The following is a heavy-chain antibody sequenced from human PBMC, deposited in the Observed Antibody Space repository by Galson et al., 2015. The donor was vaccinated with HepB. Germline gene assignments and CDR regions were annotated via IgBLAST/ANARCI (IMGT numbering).Heavy chain of an antibody. CDR2: ISYDGSNK. V-gene: IGHV3-30-3*01. CDR3: ARGAGRLGYSYGSRGNYFDY. J-gene: IGHJ4*02. Sequence: SLRLSCAASGFTFSSYAMHWVRQAPGKGLEWVAVISYDGSNKYYADSVKGRFTISRDNSKNTLYLQMNSLRAEDTALYYCARGAGRLGYSYGSRGNYFDYWGQGTLVTVSS. D-gene: IGHD5-18*01. CDR1: GFTFSSYA.